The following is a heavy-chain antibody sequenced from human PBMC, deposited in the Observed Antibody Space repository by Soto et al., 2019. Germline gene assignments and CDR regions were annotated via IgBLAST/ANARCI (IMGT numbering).Heavy chain of an antibody. CDR1: GAPITINY. D-gene: IGHD3-10*01. J-gene: IGHJ4*02. V-gene: IGHV4-59*01. Sequence: PSETLSLTCTVSGAPITINYWSWIRQAPGKGLEWIGYIYYSGSTTYNPSLKSRVTMSADTSKDQFSLKLNSVTAADTAVYYCARGRYYGSGSYFSYYFNYWGEGSLVTVSS. CDR3: ARGRYYGSGSYFSYYFNY. CDR2: IYYSGST.